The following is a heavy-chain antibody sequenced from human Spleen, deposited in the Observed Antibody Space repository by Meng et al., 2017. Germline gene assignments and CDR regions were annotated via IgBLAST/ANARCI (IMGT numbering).Heavy chain of an antibody. CDR3: AREVGPVRCRGGRCYSWYFDL. CDR2: IYPGDSDT. D-gene: IGHD2-15*01. J-gene: IGHJ2*01. V-gene: IGHV5-51*01. Sequence: GGSLRLSCKGSGYSFSTYWIGWVRQMPGKGLEWMGIIYPGDSDTTYSPSFQGQVTISADKSISTAYLQWSSLKASDTAMYFCAREVGPVRCRGGRCYSWYFDLWGRGTLVTVSS. CDR1: GYSFSTYW.